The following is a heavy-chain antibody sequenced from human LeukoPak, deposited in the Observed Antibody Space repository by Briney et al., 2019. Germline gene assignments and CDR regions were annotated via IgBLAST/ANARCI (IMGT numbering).Heavy chain of an antibody. J-gene: IGHJ4*02. CDR2: IIPIFGTA. D-gene: IGHD5-18*01. Sequence: EASVKVSCKASGGTFSSYAISWVRQAPGQGLEWMGGIIPIFGTANYAQKFQGRVTITTDESTSTAYMELSSLRAEDTALYYCAKEGQLWALDYWGQGTLVTVSS. V-gene: IGHV1-69*05. CDR3: AKEGQLWALDY. CDR1: GGTFSSYA.